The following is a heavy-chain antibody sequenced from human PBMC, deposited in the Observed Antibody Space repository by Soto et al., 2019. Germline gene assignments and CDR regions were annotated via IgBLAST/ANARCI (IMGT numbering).Heavy chain of an antibody. V-gene: IGHV3-23*01. CDR2: ISGRDEST. CDR3: AKDRLSGSYHRYIDS. D-gene: IGHD1-26*01. J-gene: IGHJ4*02. Sequence: EVQLLESGGGLVQPGGSLRLSCAASGFTFSTYAMSWVRQAPGKGLEWVTAISGRDESTYYADSVKGRFTISRDNSKNTLYLQMSSLRAEDTAVYYCAKDRLSGSYHRYIDSWGQGTRVTVSS. CDR1: GFTFSTYA.